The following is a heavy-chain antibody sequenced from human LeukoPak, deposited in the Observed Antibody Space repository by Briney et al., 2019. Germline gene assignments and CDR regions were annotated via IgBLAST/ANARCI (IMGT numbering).Heavy chain of an antibody. V-gene: IGHV3-30*18. D-gene: IGHD2-15*01. CDR3: AKSGGRSGKALGY. CDR1: GFTFSSYA. CDR2: ISYDGSNK. J-gene: IGHJ4*02. Sequence: PGGSLRLSCAASGFTFSSYAMSWVRQAPGKGLEWVAVISYDGSNKYYTDSVKGRFTISRDNSKNTLYLQMNSLRAEDTAVYYCAKSGGRSGKALGYWGQGTLVTVSS.